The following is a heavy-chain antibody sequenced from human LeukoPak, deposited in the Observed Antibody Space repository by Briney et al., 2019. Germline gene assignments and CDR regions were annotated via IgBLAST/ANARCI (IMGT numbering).Heavy chain of an antibody. D-gene: IGHD1-26*01. J-gene: IGHJ4*02. CDR3: ATQKWELLVDY. CDR1: GGSISSSSYY. V-gene: IGHV4-39*01. Sequence: PSETLSLICTVSGGSISSSSYYWGWIRQPPGKGLEWIGSIYYSGSTYYNPSLKSRVTISVDTSKNQFSLKLSSVTAADTAVYYCATQKWELLVDYWGQGTLVTVSS. CDR2: IYYSGST.